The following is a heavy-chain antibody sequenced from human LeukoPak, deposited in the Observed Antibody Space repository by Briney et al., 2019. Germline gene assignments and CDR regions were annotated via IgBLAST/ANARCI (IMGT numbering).Heavy chain of an antibody. CDR2: IYYSGST. J-gene: IGHJ4*02. CDR1: GGSINSYY. D-gene: IGHD1-26*01. Sequence: SEILSLTCTVSGGSINSYYWSWIRQPPGKGLEWIGHIYYSGSTNYNPSLKSRVTISVDTSKNQFSLKLRSVTAADTAVYYCARVGGSYYDAAGYWGQGTLVTVSS. CDR3: ARVGGSYYDAAGY. V-gene: IGHV4-59*01.